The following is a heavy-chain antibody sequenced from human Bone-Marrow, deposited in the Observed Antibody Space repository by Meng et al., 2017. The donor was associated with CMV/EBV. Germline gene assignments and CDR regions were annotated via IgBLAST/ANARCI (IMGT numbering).Heavy chain of an antibody. J-gene: IGHJ4*02. Sequence: GGSLRLSCAASGFTFSSYSMNWVRQAPGKGLEWVSSISSSSSYIYYADSMKGRISISRDNAKNSVFLQMSSLRAEDTAVYFCARGATYYYDSSGSFDQWGQGTLVTVSS. CDR1: GFTFSSYS. CDR2: ISSSSSYI. D-gene: IGHD3-22*01. V-gene: IGHV3-21*04. CDR3: ARGATYYYDSSGSFDQ.